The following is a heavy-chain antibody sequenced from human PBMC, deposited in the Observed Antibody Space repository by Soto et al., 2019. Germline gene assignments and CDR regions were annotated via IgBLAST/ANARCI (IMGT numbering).Heavy chain of an antibody. CDR3: ARGLITGSHYSGGWYYFDS. CDR2: SNHSGSA. V-gene: IGHV4-34*01. CDR1: GESFSGYI. Sequence: QVQLQQSGAGLLKPSETLSLTCAVYGESFSGYIWTWIRQTPGKGLQWIGQSNHSGSAIYNPSLKSRVTISVHTSNSQFSLELSSVTAADTAVYYCARGLITGSHYSGGWYYFDSWGQGTQVTVSS. J-gene: IGHJ4*02. D-gene: IGHD6-19*01.